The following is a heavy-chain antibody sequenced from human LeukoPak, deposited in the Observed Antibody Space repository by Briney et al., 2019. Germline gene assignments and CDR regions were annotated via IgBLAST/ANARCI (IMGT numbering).Heavy chain of an antibody. CDR3: ARESSGWCVDY. CDR1: GGSISSSSYY. J-gene: IGHJ4*02. D-gene: IGHD6-19*01. V-gene: IGHV4-39*02. Sequence: SETLSLTCPVSGGSISSSSYYWGWIRQPPGKGLEWIGSIYYSGSTYYNPSLKSRVTISVDTSKNQFSLKLSSVTAADTAVYYCARESSGWCVDYWGQGTLVTVSS. CDR2: IYYSGST.